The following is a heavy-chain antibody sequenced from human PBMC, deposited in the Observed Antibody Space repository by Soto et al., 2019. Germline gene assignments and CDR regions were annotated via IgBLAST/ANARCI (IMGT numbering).Heavy chain of an antibody. CDR3: AKGLAADGA. CDR1: GYTFTHYA. Sequence: QVQLVQSGAEVKKPGASVKVSCTASGYTFTHYAIHWVRHAPGQRLEWMGFINAGSGNTKYSQTVQGRLTFTKDTSASTAYMHLSSLRSEDTAIYYCAKGLAADGAWGQGTLVTVSS. D-gene: IGHD6-13*01. V-gene: IGHV1-3*01. CDR2: INAGSGNT. J-gene: IGHJ5*02.